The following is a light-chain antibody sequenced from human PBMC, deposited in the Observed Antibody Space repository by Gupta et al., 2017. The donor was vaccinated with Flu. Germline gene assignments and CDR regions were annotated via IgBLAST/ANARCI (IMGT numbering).Light chain of an antibody. CDR3: QQRSVWPLT. CDR1: QTIGDY. J-gene: IGKJ4*01. V-gene: IGKV3-11*01. CDR2: HAS. Sequence: DIVLTQSPVTLSLSPGVTATLPCRASQTIGDYLSWFQQKPGQAPKLLIYHASRRATGVPPRFSGSGSGTEFALTISSLEPDDFAIYYCQQRSVWPLTFGRGTKVEIK.